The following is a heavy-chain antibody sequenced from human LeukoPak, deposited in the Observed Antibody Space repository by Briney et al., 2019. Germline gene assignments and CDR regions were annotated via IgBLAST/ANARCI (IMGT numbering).Heavy chain of an antibody. V-gene: IGHV4-34*01. CDR2: INHSGST. J-gene: IGHJ4*02. CDR1: GGSFSGYY. D-gene: IGHD6-13*01. CDR3: ARGIAAARAD. Sequence: PSETLSLTCAVYGGSFSGYYWSWIRQPPGKGLEWIGEINHSGSTNYNPSLKSRVTISVDTSKNQFSLKLSSVTAADTAVYYCARGIAAARADWGQGTLVTVSS.